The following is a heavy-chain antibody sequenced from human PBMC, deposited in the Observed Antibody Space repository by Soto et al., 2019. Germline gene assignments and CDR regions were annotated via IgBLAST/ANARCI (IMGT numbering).Heavy chain of an antibody. V-gene: IGHV4-59*08. CDR2: IYYSGST. Sequence: KPSETLSLTCTVSGGSISSYYWSWIRQPPGKGLERIGHIYYSGSTNYNPSLKSRVTISVDTSKNQFSLKLSSVTAADTAVYYCARHNVVENYDPQFDPWGQGTLVTVSS. D-gene: IGHD3-3*01. J-gene: IGHJ5*02. CDR3: ARHNVVENYDPQFDP. CDR1: GGSISSYY.